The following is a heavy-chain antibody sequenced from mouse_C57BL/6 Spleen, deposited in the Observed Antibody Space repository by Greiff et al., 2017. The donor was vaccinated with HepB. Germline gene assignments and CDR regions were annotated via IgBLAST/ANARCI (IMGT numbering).Heavy chain of an antibody. D-gene: IGHD4-1*01. Sequence: QVQLQQPGAELVKPGASVKLSCKASGYTFTSYWMQWVKQRPGQGLEWIGEIDPSDSYTNYNQKFKGKATLTVDTSSSTAYMQLSSLTSEDSAVYYCARSGRGTWSAYWGQGTLVTVSA. J-gene: IGHJ3*01. V-gene: IGHV1-50*01. CDR3: ARSGRGTWSAY. CDR2: IDPSDSYT. CDR1: GYTFTSYW.